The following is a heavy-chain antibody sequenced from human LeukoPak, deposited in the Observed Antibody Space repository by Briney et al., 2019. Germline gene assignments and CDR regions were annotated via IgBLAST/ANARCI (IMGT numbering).Heavy chain of an antibody. CDR1: GGSISSSSYY. CDR3: ARDLVGRDGYGTDDY. D-gene: IGHD5-24*01. J-gene: IGHJ4*02. V-gene: IGHV4-39*07. CDR2: IYYSGST. Sequence: PSETLSLTCTVSGGSISSSSYYWGWIRQPPGKGLEWIGSIYYSGSTYYNPSLKSRVTISVDTSKNQFSLKLSSVTAADTAVYYCARDLVGRDGYGTDDYWGQGTLVTVSS.